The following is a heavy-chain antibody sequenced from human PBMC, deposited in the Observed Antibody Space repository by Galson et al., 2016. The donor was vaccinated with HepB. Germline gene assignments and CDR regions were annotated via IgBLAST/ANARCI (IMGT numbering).Heavy chain of an antibody. D-gene: IGHD3-22*01. V-gene: IGHV1-2*02. Sequence: SVKVSCKASGYTFTGYFVHWVRQAPGQGLEWMGWINPNSGDTNYAQKFQGSVTMTRDTSITTVYLDLSGLGSDDTAVYYCARDFYDSTGYRIRGPFEIWGQGTMVTVSS. CDR3: ARDFYDSTGYRIRGPFEI. CDR2: INPNSGDT. J-gene: IGHJ3*02. CDR1: GYTFTGYF.